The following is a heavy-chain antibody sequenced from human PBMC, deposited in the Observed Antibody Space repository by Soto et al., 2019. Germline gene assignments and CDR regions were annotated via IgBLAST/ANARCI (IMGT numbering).Heavy chain of an antibody. J-gene: IGHJ6*02. CDR1: GFTFSSYG. CDR3: ARDRGPYCGGDCYSYYYSAMDV. CDR2: IWYDGSNK. D-gene: IGHD2-21*02. V-gene: IGHV3-33*01. Sequence: GGSLRLSCAASGFTFSSYGMHWVRQAPGKGLEWVAVIWYDGSNKYYADSVKGRFTISRDNSKNTLYLQMNSLRAEDKPVYYCARDRGPYCGGDCYSYYYSAMDVWGQGTTVTVSS.